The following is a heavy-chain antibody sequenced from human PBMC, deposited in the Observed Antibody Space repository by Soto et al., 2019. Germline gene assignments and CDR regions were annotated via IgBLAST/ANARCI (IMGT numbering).Heavy chain of an antibody. Sequence: GGSLRLSCAASGFTFSSYAMSWVRQAPGKGLEWVSAISGSGGSTYYADSVKGRFTISRDNSKNTLYLQMNSLRAEDTAVYYCAKRPQVGATRAYYCDYWGQGTLVTVSS. CDR1: GFTFSSYA. J-gene: IGHJ4*02. CDR3: AKRPQVGATRAYYCDY. D-gene: IGHD1-26*01. CDR2: ISGSGGST. V-gene: IGHV3-23*01.